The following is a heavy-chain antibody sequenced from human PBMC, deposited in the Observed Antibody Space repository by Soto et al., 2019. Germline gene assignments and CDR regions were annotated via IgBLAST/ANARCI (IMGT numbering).Heavy chain of an antibody. CDR1: GFTFSRYA. V-gene: IGHV3-23*01. D-gene: IGHD3-22*01. CDR2: ISAGGGST. J-gene: IGHJ4*02. Sequence: EVQLLESGGGLVQPGGSLRLSCAASGFTFSRYAMNWVRQAPGKGLEWVSAISAGGGSTYYADSVKGRFTISRDNSKNSLYLQMNIMRAEDTAVYYCAKDYYDSSGYPTGLFDYWGQGTLVTVSS. CDR3: AKDYYDSSGYPTGLFDY.